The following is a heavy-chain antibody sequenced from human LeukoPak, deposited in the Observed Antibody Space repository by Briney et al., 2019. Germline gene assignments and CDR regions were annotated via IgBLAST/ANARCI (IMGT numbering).Heavy chain of an antibody. J-gene: IGHJ5*02. CDR3: GQVVVAETNWFDP. D-gene: IGHD2-15*01. Sequence: ASVKDSCKASGYTFTSYGISRVRQAPGQGLERMGWISAYNGNTNYAQKLQGRVTMTTDTSTSTAYMELRSLRSDDTAVYYCGQVVVAETNWFDPWGQGTLVTVSS. CDR1: GYTFTSYG. CDR2: ISAYNGNT. V-gene: IGHV1-18*04.